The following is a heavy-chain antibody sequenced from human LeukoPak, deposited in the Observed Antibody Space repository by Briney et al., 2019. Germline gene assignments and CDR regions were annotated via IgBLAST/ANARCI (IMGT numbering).Heavy chain of an antibody. CDR2: ISSSGSTI. D-gene: IGHD3-10*01. CDR1: GFTFSSYE. CDR3: ARDGVKWFGGYYFDY. Sequence: PGGSLRLSCAASGFTFSSYEMNWVRQAPGKGLEWVSHISSSGSTIYYADSVKGRFTISRDNAKNSLYLQMNSLRAEDTAVYYCARDGVKWFGGYYFDYWGQGTLVTVSS. J-gene: IGHJ4*02. V-gene: IGHV3-48*03.